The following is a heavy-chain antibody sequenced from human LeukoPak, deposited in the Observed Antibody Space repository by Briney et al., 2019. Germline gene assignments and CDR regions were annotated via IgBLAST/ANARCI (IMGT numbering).Heavy chain of an antibody. CDR2: ISAYNGNT. V-gene: IGHV1-18*01. CDR3: ARVGRYCSSTSCYSLPNYGMDV. D-gene: IGHD2-2*01. CDR1: GYTFTSYG. J-gene: IGHJ6*02. Sequence: ASVKVSCKASGYTFTSYGISWVRQAPGQGLEWMGWISAYNGNTNYAQKLQGGVTMTTDTSTSTAYMELRSLRSDDTAVYYCARVGRYCSSTSCYSLPNYGMDVWGQGTTVTVSS.